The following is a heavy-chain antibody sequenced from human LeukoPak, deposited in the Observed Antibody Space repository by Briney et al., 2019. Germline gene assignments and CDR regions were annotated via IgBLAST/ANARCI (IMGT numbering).Heavy chain of an antibody. J-gene: IGHJ4*02. CDR1: GGSISSINW. Sequence: SETLSLTCAVSGGSISSINWWSWVRQPPGKGLEWIGEFYHGGNTNYNPSLKSRVSISVDKSKNQFSLKLSSVTAADTAVYYCARELWVVGAYFDYWGRGTLVTVSS. CDR2: FYHGGNT. V-gene: IGHV4-4*02. CDR3: ARELWVVGAYFDY. D-gene: IGHD2-15*01.